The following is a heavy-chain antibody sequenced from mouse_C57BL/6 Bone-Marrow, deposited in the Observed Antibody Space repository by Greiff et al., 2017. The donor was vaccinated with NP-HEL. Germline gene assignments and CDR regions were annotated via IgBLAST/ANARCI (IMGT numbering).Heavy chain of an antibody. D-gene: IGHD2-3*01. V-gene: IGHV2-6*01. CDR3: ASPDGYYVRFAY. Sequence: QVQLQQSGPGLVAPSQSLSITCTVSGFSLTSYGVDWVRQSPGKGLEWLGVIWGVGSTNYNSALKSRLSISKDNSKGQVFLKMNSLQTDDTAMYYCASPDGYYVRFAYWGQGTLVTVSA. CDR2: IWGVGST. CDR1: GFSLTSYG. J-gene: IGHJ3*01.